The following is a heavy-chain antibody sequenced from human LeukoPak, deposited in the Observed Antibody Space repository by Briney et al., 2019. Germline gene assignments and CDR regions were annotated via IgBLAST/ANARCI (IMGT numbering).Heavy chain of an antibody. CDR3: ARLIEGRDGRHTWLQSKWYFDF. CDR1: GGSISSSGYY. V-gene: IGHV4-39*02. D-gene: IGHD5-24*01. CDR2: IYYSGST. Sequence: PSETLSLTCTVSGGSISSSGYYWGWIRQPPGKGLEWIGNIYYSGSTYYAPSLKSRVTISVDTSKNLLSLKLTSVTAADTAVYYCARLIEGRDGRHTWLQSKWYFDFWGPGTLVSVSS. J-gene: IGHJ4*02.